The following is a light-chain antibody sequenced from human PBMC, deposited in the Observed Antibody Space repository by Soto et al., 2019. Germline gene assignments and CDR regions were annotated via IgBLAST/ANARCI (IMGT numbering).Light chain of an antibody. V-gene: IGLV2-8*01. CDR2: EVS. Sequence: QSVLTQPASVSGSPGQSIAISCTGTSSDVGGYNYVSWYQQHPGKAPKLMISEVSNRPSGVPERFSGSKSGNTASLTVSGLQAEDEAHYYCSSYAGSNNFVFGTGTKLTVL. J-gene: IGLJ1*01. CDR3: SSYAGSNNFV. CDR1: SSDVGGYNY.